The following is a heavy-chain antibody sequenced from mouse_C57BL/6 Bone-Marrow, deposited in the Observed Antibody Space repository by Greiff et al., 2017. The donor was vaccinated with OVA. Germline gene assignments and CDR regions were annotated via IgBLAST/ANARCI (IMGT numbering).Heavy chain of an antibody. CDR3: ARAGYSNPYYFDY. J-gene: IGHJ2*01. CDR2: INYDGSST. D-gene: IGHD2-5*01. V-gene: IGHV5-16*01. Sequence: EVQRVESEGGLVQPGSSMKLSCTASGFTFSDYYMAWVRQVPEKGLEWVANINYDGSSTYYLDSLKSRFIISRDNAKNILYLQMSSLKSEDTATYYCARAGYSNPYYFDYWGQGTTLTVSS. CDR1: GFTFSDYY.